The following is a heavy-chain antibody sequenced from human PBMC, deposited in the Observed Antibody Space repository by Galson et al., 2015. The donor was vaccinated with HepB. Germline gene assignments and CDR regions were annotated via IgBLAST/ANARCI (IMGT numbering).Heavy chain of an antibody. CDR3: AKLGNSFFEY. J-gene: IGHJ4*02. V-gene: IGHV2-5*02. D-gene: IGHD4-23*01. CDR2: IYWDDTK. Sequence: PALVKPTQTLTLTCSLSGLSISASGEGVGWIHQPPGKALEWLSLIYWDDTKRYRPSLENRLTITKDTSKNQVVLTMTNMDPVDTGTYYCAKLGNSFFEYWGQGTPVTVSS. CDR1: GLSISASGEG.